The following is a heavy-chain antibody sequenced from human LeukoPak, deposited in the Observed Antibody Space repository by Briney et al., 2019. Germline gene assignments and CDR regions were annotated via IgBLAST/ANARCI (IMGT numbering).Heavy chain of an antibody. V-gene: IGHV4-31*03. CDR2: IYYSGSTYYYSGST. J-gene: IGHJ4*02. CDR1: GGSISSGGYY. CDR3: ARLDHGDYVFAF. Sequence: PSETLSLTCTVSGGSISSGGYYWSWIRQHPGKGLEWIGYIYYSGSTYYYSGSTYYNPSLKSRITISADTSKNQLSLKLTSVTAADTAVYYCARLDHGDYVFAFWGQGTLVTVSS. D-gene: IGHD4-17*01.